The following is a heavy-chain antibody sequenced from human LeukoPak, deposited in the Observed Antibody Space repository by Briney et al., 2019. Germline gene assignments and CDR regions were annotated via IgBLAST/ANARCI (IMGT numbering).Heavy chain of an antibody. Sequence: SQTLSLTCAISGDSVSSNSATWNWMRQSPSRRLEWRGRTYYRSKRYNDYAVSVKSRITINPDTSKNQFSLQLNSVTPEDTAVYYCTRAGSYGYYWYFDLWGRGTLVTVSS. V-gene: IGHV6-1*01. CDR2: TYYRSKRYN. CDR3: TRAGSYGYYWYFDL. D-gene: IGHD5-18*01. J-gene: IGHJ2*01. CDR1: GDSVSSNSAT.